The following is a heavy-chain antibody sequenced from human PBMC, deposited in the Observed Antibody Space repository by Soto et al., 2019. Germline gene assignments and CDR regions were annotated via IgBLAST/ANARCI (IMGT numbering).Heavy chain of an antibody. D-gene: IGHD2-15*01. CDR3: ARVCSGGSCYHDDAFDI. CDR2: INPNSGGT. V-gene: IGHV1-2*04. J-gene: IGHJ3*02. Sequence: QVQLVQSGAEVKKPGASVKVSCKASGYTFTGYYMHWVRQAPGQGLEWMGWINPNSGGTNYAQKFKGWVNMTRDTSISTAYMELSRLRSDDTAVYYCARVCSGGSCYHDDAFDIWGQGTMVTVSS. CDR1: GYTFTGYY.